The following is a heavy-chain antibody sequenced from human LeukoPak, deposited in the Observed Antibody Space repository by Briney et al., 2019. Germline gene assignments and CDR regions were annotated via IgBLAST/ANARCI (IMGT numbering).Heavy chain of an antibody. CDR1: GFTLKSYG. Sequence: GGSLRLSCAVSGFTLKSYGMHWVRQAPGKGLEWISYISSSGTTIYYGDSVRGRFTISRDNANNSLYLQMNSLRAEDTAVYYCASGRSSSSWYCAFDYWGQGTLVTVSS. V-gene: IGHV3-48*03. J-gene: IGHJ4*02. CDR3: ASGRSSSSWYCAFDY. D-gene: IGHD6-13*01. CDR2: ISSSGTTI.